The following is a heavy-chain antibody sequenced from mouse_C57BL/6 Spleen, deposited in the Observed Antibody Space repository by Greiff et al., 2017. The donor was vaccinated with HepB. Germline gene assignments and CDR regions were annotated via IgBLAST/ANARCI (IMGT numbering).Heavy chain of an antibody. D-gene: IGHD2-2*01. V-gene: IGHV1-53*01. CDR2: INPSNGGT. Sequence: QVQLQQPGTELVKPGASVKLSCKASGYTFTSYWMHWVKQRPGQGLEWIGNINPSNGGTNYNEKFKSKATLTVDKSSSTAYMQLSSLTSEDSAVYYCAREDSYYGYDDRFAYWGQGTLVTVSA. CDR3: AREDSYYGYDDRFAY. CDR1: GYTFTSYW. J-gene: IGHJ3*01.